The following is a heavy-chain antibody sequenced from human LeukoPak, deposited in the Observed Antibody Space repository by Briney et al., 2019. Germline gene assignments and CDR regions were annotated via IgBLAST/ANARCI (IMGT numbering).Heavy chain of an antibody. Sequence: GGSLRLSCAASGFTFSSYSMNWVRQAPGKGLEWVSSISSSSSYIYYADSVKGRFTISRDNAKNSLYLQMNSLRAEDTAVYYCARDGYDSSGYPPYFDYWGQGTLVTVSS. V-gene: IGHV3-21*01. CDR2: ISSSSSYI. CDR1: GFTFSSYS. D-gene: IGHD3-22*01. CDR3: ARDGYDSSGYPPYFDY. J-gene: IGHJ4*02.